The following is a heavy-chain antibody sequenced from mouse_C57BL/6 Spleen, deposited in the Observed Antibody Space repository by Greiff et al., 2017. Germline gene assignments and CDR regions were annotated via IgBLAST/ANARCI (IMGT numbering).Heavy chain of an antibody. V-gene: IGHV1-53*01. D-gene: IGHD1-1*01. CDR2: INPSNGGT. CDR3: ARSTTVVAPYFDY. J-gene: IGHJ2*01. Sequence: QVQLQQPGTELVKPGASVKLSCKASGYTFTSYWMHWVKQRPGQGLEWIGNINPSNGGTNYNEKIKSKATLTVDKSSSTAYMQLSSLTSEDSAVYYCARSTTVVAPYFDYWRQGTTLTVSS. CDR1: GYTFTSYW.